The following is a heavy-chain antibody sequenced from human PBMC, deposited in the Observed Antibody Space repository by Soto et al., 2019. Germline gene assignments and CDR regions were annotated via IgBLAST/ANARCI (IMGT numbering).Heavy chain of an antibody. CDR1: GGSISSGDYY. Sequence: TLSLTCTVSGGSISSGDYYWSWIRQPPGKGLEWIGYIYYSGSTYYNPSLKSRVTISVDTSKNQFSLKLSSVTAADTAVYYCARMYYYDSSGYYARDYWGQGTLVTVSS. CDR3: ARMYYYDSSGYYARDY. V-gene: IGHV4-30-4*01. D-gene: IGHD3-22*01. CDR2: IYYSGST. J-gene: IGHJ4*02.